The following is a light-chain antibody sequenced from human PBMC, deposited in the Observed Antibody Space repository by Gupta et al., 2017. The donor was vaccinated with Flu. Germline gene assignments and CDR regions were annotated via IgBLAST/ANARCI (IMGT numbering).Light chain of an antibody. CDR2: VNSDGRL. Sequence: HPALTQSPSASASLGASVTLTCTLSNGLMYNAVAWDQQRPEKAPQYLLMVNSDGRLSKGDGIPERFSGSSSGTPLFLTISRLQADDEADYYCQPWGADIQVVFGGGTKLIVL. J-gene: IGLJ2*01. CDR3: QPWGADIQVV. CDR1: NGLMYNA. V-gene: IGLV4-69*02.